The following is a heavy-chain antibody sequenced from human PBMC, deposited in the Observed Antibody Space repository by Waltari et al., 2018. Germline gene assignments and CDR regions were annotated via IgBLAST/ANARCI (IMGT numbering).Heavy chain of an antibody. CDR1: GFRLSPYW. V-gene: IGHV3-7*01. Sequence: EVQLVESGGDLVPPGGPLRLSCVTSGFRLSPYWMTWVRQAPGKGLEWVASIKQDGGETLYVDSVKGRFTISRDNAKNSLYLQMNTLRAEDTSLYYCARNSAGGGNTAYRTYDVWGHGTLVTVSS. CDR2: IKQDGGET. J-gene: IGHJ3*01. CDR3: ARNSAGGGNTAYRTYDV. D-gene: IGHD2-15*01.